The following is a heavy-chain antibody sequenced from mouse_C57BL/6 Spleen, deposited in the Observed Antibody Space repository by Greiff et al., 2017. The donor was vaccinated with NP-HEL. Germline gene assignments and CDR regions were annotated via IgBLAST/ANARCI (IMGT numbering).Heavy chain of an antibody. Sequence: DVKLVESEGGLVQPGSSMKLSCTASGFTFSDYYMAWVRQVPEKGLEWVANINYDGSSTYYLDSLKSRFIISRDNAKNILYLQMSSLKSEDTATYYCARYYYGSSRYFDVWGTGTTVTVSS. D-gene: IGHD1-1*01. J-gene: IGHJ1*03. V-gene: IGHV5-16*01. CDR2: INYDGSST. CDR1: GFTFSDYY. CDR3: ARYYYGSSRYFDV.